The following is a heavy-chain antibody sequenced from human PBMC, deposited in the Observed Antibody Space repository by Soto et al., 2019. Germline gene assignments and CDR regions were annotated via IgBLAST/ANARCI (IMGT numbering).Heavy chain of an antibody. V-gene: IGHV3-74*01. CDR1: GFTFSSSW. CDR2: INSDGTST. J-gene: IGHJ6*02. Sequence: GGLLRLSCAASGFTFSSSWMHWVRQAPGKGLVWVSRINSDGTSTSYADSVKGRFTISRDNAKNTLYLQMNSLRAEDTAVYYCARSSNYYYYGMDVWAQGSTVTV. CDR3: ARSSNYYYYGMDV.